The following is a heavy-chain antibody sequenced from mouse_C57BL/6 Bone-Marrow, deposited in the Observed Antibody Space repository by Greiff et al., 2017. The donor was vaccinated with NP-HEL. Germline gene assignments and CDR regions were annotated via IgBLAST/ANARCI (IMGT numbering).Heavy chain of an antibody. CDR1: GYTFTSYW. J-gene: IGHJ4*01. CDR3: AREGETDYDGRGVAVED. CDR2: IDPNSGGT. V-gene: IGHV1-72*01. Sequence: VQLQQPGAELVKPGASVKLSCKASGYTFTSYWMHWVKQRPGRGLEWIGRIDPNSGGTKYNEKFKSKATLTVDKPSSTAYMQLSGLTSEESAVYNSAREGETDYDGRGVAVEDWGQGASVTVSS. D-gene: IGHD1-1*01.